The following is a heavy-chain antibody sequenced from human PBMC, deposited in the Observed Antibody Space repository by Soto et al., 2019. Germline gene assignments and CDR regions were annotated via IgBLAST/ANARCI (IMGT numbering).Heavy chain of an antibody. D-gene: IGHD3-10*02. CDR2: ISAYNEKT. J-gene: IGHJ4*02. V-gene: IGHV1-18*01. CDR1: GYSFTNYG. Sequence: QVQLVQSGAEVKKPGASVNVSCRASGYSFTNYGVSWVRQAPGQGLEWMGWISAYNEKTNYSQKFQDRVTMTTDTSTSTAYLELRSLRSDDTAVYYCAREGKRITMLVGSDSWGQGTLVTVS. CDR3: AREGKRITMLVGSDS.